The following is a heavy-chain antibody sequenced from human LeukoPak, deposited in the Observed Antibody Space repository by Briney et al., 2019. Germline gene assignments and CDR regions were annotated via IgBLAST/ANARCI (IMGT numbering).Heavy chain of an antibody. D-gene: IGHD3-22*01. CDR2: IMCGGVST. CDR1: GFTFSSFY. V-gene: IGHV3-23*01. CDR3: AKYYYDSSGYYITPPARAPDY. Sequence: GGAPLTSSVAPGFTFSSFYNSCGRPAPPEGGLWGLGIMCGGVSTYYADSVKGRFTISRDNSKNTLYLQMNSLRAEDTAVYYCAKYYYDSSGYYITPPARAPDYWGQGTLVTVSS. J-gene: IGHJ4*02.